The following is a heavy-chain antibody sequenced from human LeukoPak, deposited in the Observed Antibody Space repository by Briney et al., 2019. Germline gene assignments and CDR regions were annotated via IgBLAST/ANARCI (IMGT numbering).Heavy chain of an antibody. CDR2: IYTSGSN. CDR3: ARETRSGSYYFDY. Sequence: SETLSLTCTVSGGSISSYYWSWLRQPAGKGLEGIGRIYTSGSNNYNPSLKSRGTISVDKSKNQFSLKLSSVTAADTAVYYCARETRSGSYYFDYWGQGTLVTVSS. V-gene: IGHV4-4*07. J-gene: IGHJ4*02. CDR1: GGSISSYY. D-gene: IGHD1-26*01.